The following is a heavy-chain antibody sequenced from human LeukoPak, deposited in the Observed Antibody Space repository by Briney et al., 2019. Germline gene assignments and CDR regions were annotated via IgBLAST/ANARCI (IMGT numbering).Heavy chain of an antibody. J-gene: IGHJ6*04. CDR3: ARDGYDYVWGSYRWAV. V-gene: IGHV1-2*02. CDR2: INPNSGGT. Sequence: ASVKVSCKASGYTFTGYYMHWVRQAPGQGLEWMGWINPNSGGTNYAQKFQGRVTMTRDTSISTAYMELSRLRSDDTAVYYCARDGYDYVWGSYRWAVWGKGTTVTVSS. D-gene: IGHD3-16*02. CDR1: GYTFTGYY.